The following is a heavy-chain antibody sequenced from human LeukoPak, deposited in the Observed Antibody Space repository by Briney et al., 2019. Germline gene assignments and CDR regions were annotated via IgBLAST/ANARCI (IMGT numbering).Heavy chain of an antibody. CDR1: GGSISSYY. Sequence: SETLSLTCTVSGGSISSYYWSWIRQPPGKGLEWIGYIYYSGSTNYNPSLKSRVTISVKTSKNQFSLKLSSVTAADTAVYYCARDVGATPGYFDYWGQGTLVTVSS. D-gene: IGHD1-26*01. CDR3: ARDVGATPGYFDY. V-gene: IGHV4-59*01. CDR2: IYYSGST. J-gene: IGHJ4*02.